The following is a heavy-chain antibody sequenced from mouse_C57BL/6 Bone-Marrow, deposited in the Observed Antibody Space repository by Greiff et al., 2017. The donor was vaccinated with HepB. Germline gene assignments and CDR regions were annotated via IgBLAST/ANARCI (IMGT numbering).Heavy chain of an antibody. J-gene: IGHJ4*01. CDR1: GFTFSDYY. CDR3: ARQRYYGSSLYYYAMDY. V-gene: IGHV5-12*01. D-gene: IGHD1-1*01. CDR2: ISNGGGST. Sequence: EVQVVESGGGLVQPGGSLKLSCAASGFTFSDYYMYWVRQTPEKRLEWVAYISNGGGSTYYPDTVKGRFTISRDNAKNTLYLQMSRLKYEDTAMYYCARQRYYGSSLYYYAMDYWGQGTSVTVSS.